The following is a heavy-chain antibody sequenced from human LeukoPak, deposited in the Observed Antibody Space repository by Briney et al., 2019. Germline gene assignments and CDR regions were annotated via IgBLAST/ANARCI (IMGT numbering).Heavy chain of an antibody. Sequence: GGSLRLSCAASGFTFDDYAMHWVRQAPGKGLEWVSGISWNSGSIGYADSVKGRFTISRDNAKNSLYLQMNSLRAEDTALYYCAKDAAHYDMLTGRGGFDPWGQGTLVTVSS. D-gene: IGHD3-9*01. V-gene: IGHV3-9*01. CDR3: AKDAAHYDMLTGRGGFDP. CDR1: GFTFDDYA. J-gene: IGHJ5*02. CDR2: ISWNSGSI.